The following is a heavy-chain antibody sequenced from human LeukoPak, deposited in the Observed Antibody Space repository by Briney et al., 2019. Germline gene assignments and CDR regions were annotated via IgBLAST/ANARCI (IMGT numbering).Heavy chain of an antibody. CDR3: ARGGDWNYDYVWGSYRGALKSDAFDI. Sequence: ASVKVSCKASRGTLSSYAISWVRQAPGQGLEWMGRNIPIFGTANYAHKIQSRDTITTDESTSTDYMELSSLRSEDTAVYYCARGGDWNYDYVWGSYRGALKSDAFDIWGQGTMVTVSS. CDR1: RGTLSSYA. CDR2: NIPIFGTA. J-gene: IGHJ3*02. V-gene: IGHV1-69*05. D-gene: IGHD3-16*01.